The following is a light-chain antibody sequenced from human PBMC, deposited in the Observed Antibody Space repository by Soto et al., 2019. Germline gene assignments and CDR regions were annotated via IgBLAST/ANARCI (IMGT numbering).Light chain of an antibody. V-gene: IGKV1-39*01. Sequence: DIQMTQSPSSLSASVGDRVTITCRASQSISSHLNWYQQKPGKAPKLLIYAASSLQSGVPSRFSGSGSGTDFTLTISSLQPEDFATYHCQQSYSTPYTFGQGTKLEIK. J-gene: IGKJ2*01. CDR2: AAS. CDR1: QSISSH. CDR3: QQSYSTPYT.